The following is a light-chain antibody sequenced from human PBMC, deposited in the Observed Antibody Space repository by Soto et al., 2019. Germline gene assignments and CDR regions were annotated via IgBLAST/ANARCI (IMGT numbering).Light chain of an antibody. CDR1: QSVSSN. Sequence: EIVMTQSPATLSVSPGERATLSCRASQSVSSNLAWYQQKPGQAPRLLIYGASTRATGIPARFSGSGSGTEFTLIISSLQSEDFAVYCCEQYNNWPSLTFGGGNKVEIK. CDR2: GAS. CDR3: EQYNNWPSLT. J-gene: IGKJ4*01. V-gene: IGKV3-15*01.